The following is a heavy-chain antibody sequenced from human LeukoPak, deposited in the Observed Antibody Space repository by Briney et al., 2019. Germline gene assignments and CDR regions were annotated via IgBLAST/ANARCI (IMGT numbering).Heavy chain of an antibody. V-gene: IGHV3-53*01. CDR1: GFTVSSNA. CDR2: IYGGGGT. CDR3: ATYRQVLLPFES. J-gene: IGHJ4*02. Sequence: SGGSLRLSCAAYGFTVSSNAMSWVRQAPGKGLEWVSVIYGGGGTFYADSVRGRFTISRDNSKNTLYLQMNSLRAEDTAVYYCATYRQVLLPFESWGQGTLVTVSS. D-gene: IGHD2-8*02.